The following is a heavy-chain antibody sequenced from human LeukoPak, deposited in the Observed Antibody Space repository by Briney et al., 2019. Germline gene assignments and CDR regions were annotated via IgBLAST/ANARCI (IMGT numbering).Heavy chain of an antibody. V-gene: IGHV4-34*01. J-gene: IGHJ4*02. D-gene: IGHD6-19*01. Sequence: SETLSLTCAVYGGSFSGYYWSWIRQPPGKGLEWIGEINHSGSTNYNPSLKSRVTISVDTSKNQFSLKLSSVTAADTAVYYCARDKFGGSMAGSNFDYWGQGTLVTVSS. CDR1: GGSFSGYY. CDR3: ARDKFGGSMAGSNFDY. CDR2: INHSGST.